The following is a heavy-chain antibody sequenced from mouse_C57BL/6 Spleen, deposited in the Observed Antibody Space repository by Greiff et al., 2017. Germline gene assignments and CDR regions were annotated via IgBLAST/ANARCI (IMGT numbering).Heavy chain of an antibody. CDR3: ARGFYYDYYFDY. J-gene: IGHJ2*01. CDR1: GYTFTGYW. Sequence: LQQSASALLPPFASFHLSCKATGYTFTGYWIEWVKQRPGHGLEWIGEILPGSGSTNYNEKFKGKATFTADTSSNTAYMQLSSLTTEDSAIYYCARGFYYDYYFDYWGQGTTLTVSS. V-gene: IGHV1-9*01. D-gene: IGHD2-4*01. CDR2: ILPGSGST.